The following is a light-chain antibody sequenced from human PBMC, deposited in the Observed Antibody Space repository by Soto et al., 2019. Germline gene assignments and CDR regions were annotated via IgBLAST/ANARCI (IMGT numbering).Light chain of an antibody. Sequence: QSVLTQPASVSGSPGQSITISCTGTSGDIGSYNLVSCYQQHPGKAPKLIIYEVTDRPSWVSNRFSGSKSGNTASLTISGLQAEDEAEYYCSSYTNINTRACVFGTGTKVTVL. J-gene: IGLJ1*01. CDR2: EVT. CDR1: SGDIGSYNL. V-gene: IGLV2-14*01. CDR3: SSYTNINTRACV.